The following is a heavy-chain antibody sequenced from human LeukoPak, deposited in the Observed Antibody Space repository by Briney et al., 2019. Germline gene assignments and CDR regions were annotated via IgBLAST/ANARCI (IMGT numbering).Heavy chain of an antibody. V-gene: IGHV1-2*02. D-gene: IGHD1/OR15-1a*01. CDR2: INPDTGGT. CDR3: ATITGTLFDY. J-gene: IGHJ4*02. Sequence: ASVRVSREASGYTFTAYYIHWVRQAPGQGLEWMGWINPDTGGTSYAQKFQGRVTMTRDTSISTAYMDLSSLRSDDTAVYYCATITGTLFDYWGQGTLVTVSS. CDR1: GYTFTAYY.